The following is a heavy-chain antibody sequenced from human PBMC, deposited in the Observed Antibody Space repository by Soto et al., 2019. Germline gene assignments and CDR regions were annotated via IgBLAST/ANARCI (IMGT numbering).Heavy chain of an antibody. J-gene: IGHJ6*02. CDR1: GFTFDDYA. V-gene: IGHV3-9*01. CDR3: ARGAGGLRLWYYYYGMDV. Sequence: PGGSLRLSCAASGFTFDDYAMYWVRQGPGKGLEWVSGISWDSGRIGYADSVKGRFTISRDNAKNSLYLQMNSLRPEDTALYYCARGAGGLRLWYYYYGMDVWGQGTTVTVSS. D-gene: IGHD2-15*01. CDR2: ISWDSGRI.